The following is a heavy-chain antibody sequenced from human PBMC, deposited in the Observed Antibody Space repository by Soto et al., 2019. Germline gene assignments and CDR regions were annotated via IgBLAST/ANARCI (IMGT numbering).Heavy chain of an antibody. D-gene: IGHD7-27*01. CDR1: GFIFSNYA. Sequence: EVQLLESGGGLVQPGGSLRLSCAASGFIFSNYAMSWVRHAPGKGQEWVSSISDSGNYIEYADSVEGRFTISRDNSKNTLYLQMNSVRAEDTARYYCAKDPQTWGSIWFDPWGQGTQVTVSS. CDR2: ISDSGNYI. J-gene: IGHJ5*02. V-gene: IGHV3-23*01. CDR3: AKDPQTWGSIWFDP.